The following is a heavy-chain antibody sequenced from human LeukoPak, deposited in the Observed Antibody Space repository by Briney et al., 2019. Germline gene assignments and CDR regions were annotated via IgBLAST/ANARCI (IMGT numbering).Heavy chain of an antibody. CDR2: INPSSGGT. Sequence: ASVKVSCKASGYTFNIYYIHRVRQAPGQGLEWLGWINPSSGGTDYAQKFQGRVTMTRDTSTNTAYMELTSLRSDDTAVYYCARLGSLGVTLVWGGPSRTTIDYWGQGTLVTVSS. CDR1: GYTFNIYY. CDR3: ARLGSLGVTLVWGGPSRTTIDY. D-gene: IGHD3-16*01. J-gene: IGHJ4*02. V-gene: IGHV1-2*02.